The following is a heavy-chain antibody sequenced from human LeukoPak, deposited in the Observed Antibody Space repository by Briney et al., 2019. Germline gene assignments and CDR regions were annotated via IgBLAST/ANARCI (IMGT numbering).Heavy chain of an antibody. Sequence: GGSLRLSCAASGLTVSRNYMSWVRQAPGKGLEWVAVLYSGGSTYYADSVKGRFTISRDNSKNTLYLQMNCLRAEDTAVYYCASGGGDGYNFRYFDFWGQGTLVTVSS. CDR2: LYSGGST. D-gene: IGHD5-24*01. V-gene: IGHV3-66*01. CDR3: ASGGGDGYNFRYFDF. CDR1: GLTVSRNY. J-gene: IGHJ4*02.